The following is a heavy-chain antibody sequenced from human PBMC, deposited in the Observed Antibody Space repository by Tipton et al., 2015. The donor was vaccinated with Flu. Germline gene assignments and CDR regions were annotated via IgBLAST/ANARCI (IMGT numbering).Heavy chain of an antibody. D-gene: IGHD3-10*01. CDR1: GDSIGRSYC. Sequence: TLSLTCSVSGDSIGRSYCWGWIRQPPGKGLEWIGNICQSGSTYVNLSLMGRVTISVDSSKNQFSLKLISVTAADTAVYYCSRSTYYYGSGTSDYWGQGTLVTVSS. CDR3: SRSTYYYGSGTSDY. CDR2: ICQSGST. V-gene: IGHV4-38-2*01. J-gene: IGHJ4*02.